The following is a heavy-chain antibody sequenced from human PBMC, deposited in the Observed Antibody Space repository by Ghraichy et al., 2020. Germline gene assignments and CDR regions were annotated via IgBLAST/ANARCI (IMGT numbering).Heavy chain of an antibody. D-gene: IGHD6-6*01. CDR3: ARLEYSSSPTSDY. Sequence: SQTLSLTCAVYGGSFSGYYWSWIRQPPGKGLEWIGEINHSGSTNYNPSVKSRVTISVDTSKNQFSLKLSSVTAADTAVYYCARLEYSSSPTSDYWGQGTLVTVSS. CDR2: INHSGST. CDR1: GGSFSGYY. V-gene: IGHV4-34*01. J-gene: IGHJ4*02.